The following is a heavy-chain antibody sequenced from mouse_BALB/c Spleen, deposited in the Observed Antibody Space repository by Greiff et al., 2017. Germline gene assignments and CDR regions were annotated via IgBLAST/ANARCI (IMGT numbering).Heavy chain of an antibody. CDR1: GYSITSGYY. J-gene: IGHJ4*01. CDR3: ASFYYGNPYAMDY. Sequence: EVQLVESGPGLVKPSQSLSLTCSVTGYSITSGYYWNWIRQFPGNKLEWMGYISYDGSNNYNPSLKNRISITRDTSKNQFFLKLNSVTTEDTATYYCASFYYGNPYAMDYWGQGTSVTVSS. V-gene: IGHV3-6*02. CDR2: ISYDGSN. D-gene: IGHD2-1*01.